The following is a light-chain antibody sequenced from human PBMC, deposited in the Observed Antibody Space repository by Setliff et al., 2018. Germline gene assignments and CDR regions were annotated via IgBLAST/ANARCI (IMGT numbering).Light chain of an antibody. V-gene: IGLV2-14*03. CDR1: SSDVGRYNY. CDR3: SSYTSSSTLV. CDR2: DVS. J-gene: IGLJ2*01. Sequence: QSALTQPRSVSGSPGQSVTISCSGTSSDVGRYNYVSWYQQHPGKAPKLMIYDVSNRPSGVSNRFSGSKSGNTASLTISGLQAEDEADYYCSSYTSSSTLVFGGGTKGTVL.